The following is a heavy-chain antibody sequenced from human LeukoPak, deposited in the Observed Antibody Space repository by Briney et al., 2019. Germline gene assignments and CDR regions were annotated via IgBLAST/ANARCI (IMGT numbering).Heavy chain of an antibody. CDR1: GGTFSSYA. V-gene: IGHV1-69*04. D-gene: IGHD3-10*01. CDR2: IIPILGMA. J-gene: IGHJ4*02. CDR3: ARDLAGSGSYEGLDY. Sequence: ASVKVSCKASGGTFSSYAISWVRPAPGQGLEWMGRIIPILGMANYAQKFQGRVTITADKSTSTAYMELSSLRSEDTAVYYCARDLAGSGSYEGLDYWGQGTLVTVSS.